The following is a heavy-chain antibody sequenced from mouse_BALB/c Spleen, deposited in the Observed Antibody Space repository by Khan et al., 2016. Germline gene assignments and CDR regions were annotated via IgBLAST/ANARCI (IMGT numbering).Heavy chain of an antibody. Sequence: QIQLVQSGPELKKPGETVKISCKASGYTFTNYGMNWVKQAPGKGLKWMGWINTNTGEPTYAEEFKGRFAFSLETSASTAYLQINNLKNEDTATYFCARSSYGNYWYVDVWGAGTTVTVSS. CDR3: ARSSYGNYWYVDV. CDR1: GYTFTNYG. J-gene: IGHJ1*01. V-gene: IGHV9-3*02. D-gene: IGHD2-1*01. CDR2: INTNTGEP.